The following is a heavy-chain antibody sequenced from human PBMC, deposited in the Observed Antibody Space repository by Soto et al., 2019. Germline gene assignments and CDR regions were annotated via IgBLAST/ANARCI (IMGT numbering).Heavy chain of an antibody. CDR1: GGSISSGDYY. V-gene: IGHV4-30-4*01. CDR2: IYYSGST. J-gene: IGHJ5*02. CDR3: ARLPPHAPWTWFDP. Sequence: QVQLQESGPGLVKPSQTLSLTCTVSGGSISSGDYYWSWIRQPPGKGLEWIGYIYYSGSTYYNPSLKRRVTIPLATSKHQFSLKLSSVPAADTAVYYCARLPPHAPWTWFDPWGQGTLVTVSS.